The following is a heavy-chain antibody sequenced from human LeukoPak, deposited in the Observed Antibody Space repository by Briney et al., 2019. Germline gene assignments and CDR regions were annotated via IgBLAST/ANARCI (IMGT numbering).Heavy chain of an antibody. D-gene: IGHD6-13*01. CDR1: GFTFSSYG. V-gene: IGHV3-33*01. J-gene: IGHJ6*02. CDR2: IWYDGSNK. CDR3: ARGPTEDSSSWDYYYYYGMDV. Sequence: GGSLRLSCAASGFTFSSYGMHWVRQAPGKGLEWVAVIWYDGSNKYYTDSVKGRFTISRDNSKNTLYLQMNSLRAEDTAVYYCARGPTEDSSSWDYYYYYGMDVWGQGTTVTVSS.